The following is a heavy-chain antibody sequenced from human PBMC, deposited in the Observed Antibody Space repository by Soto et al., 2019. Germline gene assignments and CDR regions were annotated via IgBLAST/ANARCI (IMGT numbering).Heavy chain of an antibody. CDR2: IYHSGST. CDR3: ASLPATSDFDY. J-gene: IGHJ4*02. D-gene: IGHD2-2*01. CDR1: GGSISSSNW. Sequence: SETLSLTCAVSGGSISSSNWWIWVRQPPGKGLEWIGEIYHSGSTNYNPSLKSRVTISVDKSKNQFSLKLSSVTAADMAVYYCASLPATSDFDYWGQGTLVTVS. V-gene: IGHV4-4*02.